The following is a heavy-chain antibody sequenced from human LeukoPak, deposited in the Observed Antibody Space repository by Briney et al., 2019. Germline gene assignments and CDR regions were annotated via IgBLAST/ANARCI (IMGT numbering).Heavy chain of an antibody. Sequence: SETLSLTCTVSGGSISSSNYYWGWIRQPPGKGLEWIGSIYYSGSTYYNPSLKSRVTISVDASKNQFSLKLSSVTAADTAVYYCARQSASDYYDSSDSFDYWGQGTLVTVSS. CDR1: GGSISSSNYY. D-gene: IGHD3-22*01. J-gene: IGHJ4*02. CDR3: ARQSASDYYDSSDSFDY. CDR2: IYYSGST. V-gene: IGHV4-39*01.